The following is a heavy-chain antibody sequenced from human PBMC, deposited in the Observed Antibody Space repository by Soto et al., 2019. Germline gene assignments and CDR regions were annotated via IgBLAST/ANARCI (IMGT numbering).Heavy chain of an antibody. CDR3: ARWLGYGPHFDY. J-gene: IGHJ4*02. D-gene: IGHD5-12*01. CDR2: IYYSGST. V-gene: IGHV4-30-4*01. Sequence: SETLSLTCTFSGFSIRSGDYYWSWIRQPPGKGLEWIGYIYYSGSTYYNPSLKSRVTISVDTSKNQFSLKLSSVTAADTAVYYCARWLGYGPHFDYWGQGTLVTSPQ. CDR1: GFSIRSGDYY.